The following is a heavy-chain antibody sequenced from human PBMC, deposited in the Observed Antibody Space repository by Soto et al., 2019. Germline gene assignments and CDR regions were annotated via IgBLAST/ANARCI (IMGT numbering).Heavy chain of an antibody. CDR2: ISYDGSNK. CDR3: AKEYDSSGYYSYYFDY. Sequence: LSLTCAASGFTFSSYGMHWVRQAPGKGLEWVAVISYDGSNKYYADSVKGRFTISRDNSKNTLYLQMNSLRAEDTAVYYCAKEYDSSGYYSYYFDYWGQGTLVTVSS. J-gene: IGHJ4*02. D-gene: IGHD3-22*01. CDR1: GFTFSSYG. V-gene: IGHV3-30*18.